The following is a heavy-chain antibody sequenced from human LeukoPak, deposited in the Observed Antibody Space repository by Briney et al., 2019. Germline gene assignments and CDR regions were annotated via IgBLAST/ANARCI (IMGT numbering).Heavy chain of an antibody. D-gene: IGHD2-2*02. J-gene: IGHJ6*04. Sequence: SYXISWXXQAPXXGXXWXXXXXXXXXTANYAQKFQGRVTITADESTSTAYMELSSLRSEDTAVYYCARRLLGYCSSTSCYMYYGMDVWGKGTTVTVSS. CDR1: SYX. CDR2: XXXXXXTA. V-gene: IGHV1-69*01. CDR3: ARRLLGYCSSTSCYMYYGMDV.